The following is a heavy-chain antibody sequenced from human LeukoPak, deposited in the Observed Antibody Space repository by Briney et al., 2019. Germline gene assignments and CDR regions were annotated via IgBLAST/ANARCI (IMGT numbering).Heavy chain of an antibody. CDR2: IYYSKNT. Sequence: SETLSLTCTVSGGSISSSSAYWGWIRQPPGKGLEWIGSIYYSKNTYYSPSLKSRVTISADTSKNQFPLTLGSVSATDTAVYYCVSPRGFSYGYFDYWGQGTLVTVSS. V-gene: IGHV4-39*01. CDR1: GGSISSSSAY. J-gene: IGHJ4*02. D-gene: IGHD5-18*01. CDR3: VSPRGFSYGYFDY.